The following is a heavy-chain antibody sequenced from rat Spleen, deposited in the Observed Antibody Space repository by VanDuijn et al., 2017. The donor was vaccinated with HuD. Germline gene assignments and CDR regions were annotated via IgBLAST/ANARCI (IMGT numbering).Heavy chain of an antibody. CDR3: ATSPYYWYFDF. Sequence: EVQLVESGGGLVQPGRSLKLSCAASGFIFSNFDMAWVRQAPTTGLEWVASISPSGGSTYYRDSVKGRFTISRDNAKSTLYLQMDSLRSEDTATYYCATSPYYWYFDFWGPGTMVTVSS. J-gene: IGHJ1*01. CDR1: GFIFSNFD. V-gene: IGHV5-19*01. CDR2: ISPSGGST.